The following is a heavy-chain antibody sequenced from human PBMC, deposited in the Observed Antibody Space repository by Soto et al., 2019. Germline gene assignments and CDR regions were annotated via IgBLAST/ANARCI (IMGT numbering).Heavy chain of an antibody. CDR3: ARGFGPSIPLAFAV. CDR2: MSYDGNNK. J-gene: IGHJ3*01. CDR1: GFTFASYA. Sequence: QVQLVEAGGGVVQPGRSLRLSCAASGFTFASYAFQWVRQAPGKGLECVAAMSYDGNNKYYADSVKGRITISRDISKNTLYAQLNSLIPDERAMYYCARGFGPSIPLAFAVWGKGKMVYVSS. V-gene: IGHV3-30-3*01. D-gene: IGHD3-10*01.